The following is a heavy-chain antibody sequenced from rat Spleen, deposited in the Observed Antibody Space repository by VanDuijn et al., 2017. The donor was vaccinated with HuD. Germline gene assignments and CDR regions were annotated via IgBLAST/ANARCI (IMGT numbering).Heavy chain of an antibody. D-gene: IGHD1-1*01. Sequence: EVQLVESGGGLVQPGRSLTLSCVASGPTFNIYWMTWIRQAPGKGLEWVASITNTGGSTYYPDSVKGRFTISRDNAKSTLYLQMDSLRSEDTATYYGARGPITTWYFDFWGPGTMVTVSS. CDR2: ITNTGGST. J-gene: IGHJ1*01. CDR3: ARGPITTWYFDF. CDR1: GPTFNIYW. V-gene: IGHV5-31*01.